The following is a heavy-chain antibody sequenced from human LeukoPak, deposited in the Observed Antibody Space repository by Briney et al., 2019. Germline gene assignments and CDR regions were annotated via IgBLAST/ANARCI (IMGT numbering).Heavy chain of an antibody. CDR1: GFTFDDYA. CDR2: ISWDGSIT. CDR3: ARGSHWNYGGYYLDY. V-gene: IGHV3-43D*03. D-gene: IGHD1-7*01. J-gene: IGHJ4*02. Sequence: GGSLRLSCAASGFTFDDYAMYWVRQGPGKGLEWVALISWDGSITYYSDSVKGRFTISRDNSKNSLYLQINSLRDEDTALYYCARGSHWNYGGYYLDYWGQGTPVTVSS.